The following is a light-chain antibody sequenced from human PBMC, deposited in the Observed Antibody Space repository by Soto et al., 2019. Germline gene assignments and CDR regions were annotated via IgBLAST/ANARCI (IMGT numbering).Light chain of an antibody. J-gene: IGKJ1*01. CDR3: QQYENLPT. CDR2: DAS. Sequence: DIQMTESPYSLSASVGDRVTITCQASQNINNYLNWYQQKPGRAPKLLIYDASNLEAGVPSRFRGSGSGTDFTFTISRLQPEDIATYYCQQYENLPTVGQGTKVDIK. CDR1: QNINNY. V-gene: IGKV1-33*01.